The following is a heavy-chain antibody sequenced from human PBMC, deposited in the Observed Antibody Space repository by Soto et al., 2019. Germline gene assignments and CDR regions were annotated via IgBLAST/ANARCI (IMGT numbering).Heavy chain of an antibody. Sequence: SETLSLTCAVYGVSFSGYYWSWIRQPPGKGLEWIGEINHSGSTNYNPSLKSRVTISVDTSKNQFSLKLSSVTAADTAVYYCARGRTVTPYYYYYYMDVWGKGTTVTVSS. V-gene: IGHV4-34*01. CDR3: ARGRTVTPYYYYYYMDV. CDR2: INHSGST. CDR1: GVSFSGYY. J-gene: IGHJ6*03. D-gene: IGHD4-4*01.